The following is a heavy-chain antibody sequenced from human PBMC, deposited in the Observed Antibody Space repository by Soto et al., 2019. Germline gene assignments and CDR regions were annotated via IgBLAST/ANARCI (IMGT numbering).Heavy chain of an antibody. D-gene: IGHD3-10*01. J-gene: IGHJ4*02. Sequence: QVQLQESGPGLVKPSQTLSLTCTVSGGSISSGGYYWSWIRQHPGKGLEWIGYIYYSGSTYYNPSLKSRVTISVDTSKNQFSLKLSSVTAADTAVYYCARALKTGGYYGSGQSPPKYYFDYWGQGTLVTVSS. CDR3: ARALKTGGYYGSGQSPPKYYFDY. CDR1: GGSISSGGYY. V-gene: IGHV4-31*03. CDR2: IYYSGST.